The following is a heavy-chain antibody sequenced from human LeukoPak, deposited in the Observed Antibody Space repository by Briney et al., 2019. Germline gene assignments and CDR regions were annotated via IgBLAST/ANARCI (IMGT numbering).Heavy chain of an antibody. CDR1: GGSFSGYY. J-gene: IGHJ4*02. D-gene: IGHD5-18*01. CDR2: INHSGST. CDR3: ARRSRYSYGRLFDY. V-gene: IGHV4-34*01. Sequence: SETLSLTCAVYGGSFSGYYWSWIRQPPGKGLEWIGEINHSGSTNYNPSLKSRVTISVDTSKNQFSLKLSSVTAADTAVYYCARRSRYSYGRLFDYWGQGTLVTVSS.